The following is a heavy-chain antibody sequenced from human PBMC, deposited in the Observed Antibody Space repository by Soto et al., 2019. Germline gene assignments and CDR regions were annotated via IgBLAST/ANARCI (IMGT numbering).Heavy chain of an antibody. CDR2: ISAYNGNT. D-gene: IGHD3-22*01. Sequence: ASVKVSCKASGYTFTSYGISWVRQAPGQGPEWMGWISAYNGNTNYAQKLQGRVTMTTDTSTSTAYMEPRSLRSDDTAAYYCAREGGGITMIVVVIDSGDYGMDVWGQGTTVTVSS. J-gene: IGHJ6*02. CDR1: GYTFTSYG. V-gene: IGHV1-18*01. CDR3: AREGGGITMIVVVIDSGDYGMDV.